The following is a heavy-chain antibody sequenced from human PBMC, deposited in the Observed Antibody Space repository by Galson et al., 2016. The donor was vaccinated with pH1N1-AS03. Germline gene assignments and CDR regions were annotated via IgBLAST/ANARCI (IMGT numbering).Heavy chain of an antibody. CDR3: ARGEEAYYYDTTDINRGYYYGLDV. CDR2: INPFGGTT. D-gene: IGHD3-22*01. J-gene: IGHJ6*02. CDR1: GYTLTSYY. V-gene: IGHV1-46*03. Sequence: SVKVSCKASGYTLTSYYMHWVRQAPGQGLEWMGIINPFGGTTSYAQKLQGRVTMTRDTSTSTVYMQLSSLRSEDTAVYYYARGEEAYYYDTTDINRGYYYGLDVWGQGTTVTVS.